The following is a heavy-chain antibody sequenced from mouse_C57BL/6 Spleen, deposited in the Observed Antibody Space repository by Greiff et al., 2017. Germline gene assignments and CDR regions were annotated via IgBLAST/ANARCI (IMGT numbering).Heavy chain of an antibody. D-gene: IGHD2-3*01. CDR2: IYPGDGDT. Sequence: VQLQQSGPELVKPGASVKISCKASGYAFSSSWMNWVKQRPGKGLEWIGRIYPGDGDTNYNGKFKGKATLTADKSSSTAYMQLSSLTSEDSAVYFCARDDGYYVYAMDDWGQGTAVTVAS. CDR3: ARDDGYYVYAMDD. CDR1: GYAFSSSW. J-gene: IGHJ4*01. V-gene: IGHV1-82*01.